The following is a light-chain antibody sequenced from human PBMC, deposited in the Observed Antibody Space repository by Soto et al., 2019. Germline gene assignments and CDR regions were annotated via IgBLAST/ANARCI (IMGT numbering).Light chain of an antibody. Sequence: EIVLTQASVTLSVSPGERATLSCRASQNVRSSSLAWYQQKPGHAPRLLIYGASGRSTGIPDQFTCSGSGTDFTLTISRLESEDFSVYYCQEYGSSPYTFAQGKQMEI. V-gene: IGKV3-20*01. J-gene: IGKJ2*01. CDR1: QNVRSSS. CDR3: QEYGSSPYT. CDR2: GAS.